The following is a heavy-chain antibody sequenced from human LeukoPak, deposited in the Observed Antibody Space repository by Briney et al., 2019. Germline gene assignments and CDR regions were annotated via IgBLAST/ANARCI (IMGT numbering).Heavy chain of an antibody. CDR3: ARERPVTGNDY. Sequence: PSETLSLTCAVYGGSFSGYYWSWIRQPPGKGLEWIGEINHSGSTNYNPSLKSRVTISVDTSKNQFSLKLSSVTAADTAVYYCARERPVTGNDYWGQRTLVTVSS. D-gene: IGHD6-25*01. CDR1: GGSFSGYY. J-gene: IGHJ4*02. CDR2: INHSGST. V-gene: IGHV4-34*01.